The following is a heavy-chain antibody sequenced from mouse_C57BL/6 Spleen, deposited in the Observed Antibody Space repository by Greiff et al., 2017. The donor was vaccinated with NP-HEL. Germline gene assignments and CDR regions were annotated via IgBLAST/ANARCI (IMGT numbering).Heavy chain of an antibody. CDR2: IHPSDSDT. V-gene: IGHV1-74*01. CDR3: ACNYAYAMDY. Sequence: VKQRPGQGLEWIGRIHPSDSDTNYNQKFKGKATLTVDKSSSTAYMQLSSLTSEDSAVYYCACNYAYAMDYWGQGTSVTVSS. D-gene: IGHD2-1*01. J-gene: IGHJ4*01.